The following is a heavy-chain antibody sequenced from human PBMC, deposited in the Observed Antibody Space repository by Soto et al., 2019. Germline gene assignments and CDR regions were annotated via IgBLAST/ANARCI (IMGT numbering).Heavy chain of an antibody. CDR2: ISWNSVSI. J-gene: IGHJ4*02. CDR1: GFTFDDYA. CDR3: AKGQYSSVWTMGYYFDY. V-gene: IGHV3-9*01. Sequence: GGSLRLSCAASGFTFDDYAMHWVRQAPGKGLEWVSGISWNSVSIVYADSVKGRFTISRDNAKNSLYLQINSLRAEDTALYYCAKGQYSSVWTMGYYFDYWGQGTLVTVSS. D-gene: IGHD6-19*01.